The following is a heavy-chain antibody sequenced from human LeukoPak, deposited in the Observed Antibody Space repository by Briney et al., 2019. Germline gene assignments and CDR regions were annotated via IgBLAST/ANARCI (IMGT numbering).Heavy chain of an antibody. CDR1: GGSISSSSYY. J-gene: IGHJ6*03. CDR2: IYYSGST. V-gene: IGHV4-39*01. CDR3: ARLPVLFYYMDV. D-gene: IGHD2-21*01. Sequence: SETLPLTCTVSGGSISSSSYYWGWIRQPPGKGLEWIGSIYYSGSTYYNPSLKSRVTISVDTSKNQFSLKLSSVTAADTAVYYCARLPVLFYYMDVWGKGTTVTVSS.